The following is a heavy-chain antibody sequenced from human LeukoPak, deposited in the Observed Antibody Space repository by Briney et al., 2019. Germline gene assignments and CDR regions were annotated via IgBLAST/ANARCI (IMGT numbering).Heavy chain of an antibody. CDR2: AYHDEWPGNSK. CDR1: GFIFSSYG. Sequence: SGGSLRLSCAASGFIFSSYGMHWVRQAPGKGLEWVAVAYHDEWPGNSKYYVDSVKGRFTVSRDNSKNTLYLQMSSLRAEDTAVYYCARGLAVAGPSGGYYGMDVWGQGTTVTASS. D-gene: IGHD6-19*01. V-gene: IGHV3-33*01. J-gene: IGHJ6*02. CDR3: ARGLAVAGPSGGYYGMDV.